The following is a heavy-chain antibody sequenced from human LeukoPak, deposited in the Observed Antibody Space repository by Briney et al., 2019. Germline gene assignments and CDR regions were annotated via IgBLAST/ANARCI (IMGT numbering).Heavy chain of an antibody. D-gene: IGHD4-23*01. CDR1: GGTFSSYA. J-gene: IGHJ4*02. Sequence: SVKVSCKASGGTFSSYAISWVRQAPGQGLEWMGGIIPIFGTANYAQKFQGRVTITRDTSASTAYMELSSLRSEDTAVYYCARTPGGYYCDYWGQGTLVTVPS. CDR3: ARTPGGYYCDY. CDR2: IIPIFGTA. V-gene: IGHV1-69*05.